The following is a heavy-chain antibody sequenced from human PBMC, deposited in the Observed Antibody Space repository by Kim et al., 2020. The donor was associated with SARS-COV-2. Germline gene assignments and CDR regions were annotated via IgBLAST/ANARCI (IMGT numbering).Heavy chain of an antibody. CDR3: ARDRRISSGDPRGGSYYYGMDV. CDR2: IYYCGST. Sequence: SETLSLTCTVSGGSISSYYWSWIRQPPGKGLEWIGYIYYCGSTHYNPSPKSRVTISVDTSKNQFSLKLSSVTDADTAVYYCARDRRISSGDPRGGSYYYGMDVWGQGTTVTVSS. J-gene: IGHJ6*02. D-gene: IGHD6-25*01. V-gene: IGHV4-59*01. CDR1: GGSISSYY.